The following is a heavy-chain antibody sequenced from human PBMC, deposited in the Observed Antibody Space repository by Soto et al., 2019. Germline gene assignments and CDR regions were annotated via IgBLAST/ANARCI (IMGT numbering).Heavy chain of an antibody. D-gene: IGHD6-25*01. Sequence: GESLKISCKGSGYSFTSYWVGWVRQMPGKGLEWMGIIYPGDSDTRYSPSFQGQVTISADKSISTAYLQWSSLKASDTARYYCASGIEAGDDYYSSGMDVGAQGTPVPVS. V-gene: IGHV5-51*01. J-gene: IGHJ6*02. CDR1: GYSFTSYW. CDR3: ASGIEAGDDYYSSGMDV. CDR2: IYPGDSDT.